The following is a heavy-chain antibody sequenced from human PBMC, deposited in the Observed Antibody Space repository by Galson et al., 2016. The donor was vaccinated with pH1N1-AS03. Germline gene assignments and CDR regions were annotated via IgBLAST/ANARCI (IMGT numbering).Heavy chain of an antibody. Sequence: SVKVSCKASGYDFTTYYIHWVRQAPGQGLEWMGFINTYTGRTRYAQKFQRRDTMTRDTSITTAFMELRGLASDDSASYFCARVEGIASTPGDWGQGTLVTVS. V-gene: IGHV1-2*02. J-gene: IGHJ4*03. D-gene: IGHD6-13*01. CDR2: INTYTGRT. CDR1: GYDFTTYY. CDR3: ARVEGIASTPGD.